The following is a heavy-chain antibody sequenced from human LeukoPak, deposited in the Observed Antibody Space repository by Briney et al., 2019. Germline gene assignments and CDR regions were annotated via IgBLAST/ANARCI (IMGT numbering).Heavy chain of an antibody. J-gene: IGHJ4*02. CDR3: ARRKEVQTTFDY. D-gene: IGHD4/OR15-4a*01. Sequence: GGPLRLSCVASGFVLSNYWMGWVRQAPGKGLEWVANIKEDGGETYYVDSVKGRFTISRDNAKNSLDLQMNSLRDEDTAVYYCARRKEVQTTFDYWGQGTLVTVSS. CDR2: IKEDGGET. CDR1: GFVLSNYW. V-gene: IGHV3-7*01.